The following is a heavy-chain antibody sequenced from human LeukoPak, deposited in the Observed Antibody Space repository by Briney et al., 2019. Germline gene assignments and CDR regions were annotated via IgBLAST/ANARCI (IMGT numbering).Heavy chain of an antibody. CDR3: ARGYHWGGYYFDY. Sequence: SETLSLTCSVSGGAINTHYWSWIRQPPGKGLEWIGYIFSSGSTKYNPSLKSRVIISVDTSKNQFSLKLSSVTAADTAMYYCARGYHWGGYYFDYWGQGTLVTVSS. CDR1: GGAINTHY. J-gene: IGHJ4*02. D-gene: IGHD1-1*01. V-gene: IGHV4-59*11. CDR2: IFSSGST.